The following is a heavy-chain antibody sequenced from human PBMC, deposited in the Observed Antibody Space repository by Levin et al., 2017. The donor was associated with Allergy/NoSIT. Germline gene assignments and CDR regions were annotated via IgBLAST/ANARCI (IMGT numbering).Heavy chain of an antibody. J-gene: IGHJ4*02. CDR1: GFTFSSYG. Sequence: GESLKISCAASGFTFSSYGMHWVRQAPGKGLEWVAVISYDGSNKYYADSVKGRFTISRDNSKNTLYLQMNSLRAEDTAVYYCAKDSSSGWSLIDYWGQGTLVTVSS. V-gene: IGHV3-30*18. CDR2: ISYDGSNK. D-gene: IGHD6-19*01. CDR3: AKDSSSGWSLIDY.